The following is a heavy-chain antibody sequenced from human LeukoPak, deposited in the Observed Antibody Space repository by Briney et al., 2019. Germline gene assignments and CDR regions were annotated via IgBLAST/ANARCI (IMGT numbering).Heavy chain of an antibody. CDR1: AFTFSSYA. V-gene: IGHV3-64*02. J-gene: IGHJ4*02. CDR3: ARAYRSSTSCSPDY. Sequence: EGSLRLSCAASAFTFSSYAMHWVRQAPGKGLEYVSTISSNGGTTYYTDSVKGRFTISRDNSKNTLYLQMGSLRAEDMAVYYCARAYRSSTSCSPDYWGQGTLVTVSS. D-gene: IGHD2-2*01. CDR2: ISSNGGTT.